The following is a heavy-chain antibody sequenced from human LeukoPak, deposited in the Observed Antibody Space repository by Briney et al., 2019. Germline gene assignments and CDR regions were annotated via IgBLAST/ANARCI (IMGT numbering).Heavy chain of an antibody. Sequence: ASVTVSCKASGYTFTNYGISWVRQAPGQGLEWMGWINAYNGNTDYAQNLQGRVTMTTDTSTSTAYMELSSLRSDDTAVYYCARVGSPGILDYWDQGTLVTVSS. CDR3: ARVGSPGILDY. D-gene: IGHD1-26*01. CDR2: INAYNGNT. CDR1: GYTFTNYG. J-gene: IGHJ4*02. V-gene: IGHV1-18*01.